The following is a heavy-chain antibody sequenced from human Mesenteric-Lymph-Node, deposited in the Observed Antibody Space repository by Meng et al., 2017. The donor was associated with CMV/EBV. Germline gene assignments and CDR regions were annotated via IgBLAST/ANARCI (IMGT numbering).Heavy chain of an antibody. V-gene: IGHV3-11*04. CDR1: GFIFSDYY. Sequence: SWAASGFIFSDYYLNWSRQAQGKGLECISYISSSGSSIYYADSVKGRFTISRDNAKNSLYLQMNSLRAEDTAVYYCARDGRDSNPDYWGQGTLVTVSS. J-gene: IGHJ4*02. CDR3: ARDGRDSNPDY. D-gene: IGHD4-11*01. CDR2: ISSSGSSI.